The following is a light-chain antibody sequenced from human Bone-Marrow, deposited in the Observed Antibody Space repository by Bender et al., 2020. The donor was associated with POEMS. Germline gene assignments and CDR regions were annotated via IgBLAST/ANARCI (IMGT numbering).Light chain of an antibody. V-gene: IGLV3-27*01. Sequence: SYELTQPYSVSVSPGQTARITCSGDVLAKKYARWFQQKPGQAPVVVIYKDSERPSGIPARFSGSTSGTTVTLTISGAQVDDDADYYCYSAADNTEVFGGGTKLTVL. CDR3: YSAADNTEV. CDR2: KDS. J-gene: IGLJ2*01. CDR1: VLAKKY.